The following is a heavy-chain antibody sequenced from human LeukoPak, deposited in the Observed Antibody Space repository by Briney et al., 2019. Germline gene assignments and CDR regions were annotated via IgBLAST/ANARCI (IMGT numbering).Heavy chain of an antibody. Sequence: GGSVRLSCAVSGFSFSNNYMNWVRQAPGKGLEWVSLIYSRGGTSYADSVKGRFTISRDSSKNTLFLQMNSLRVEDTAVYYCARDPPGIAASGTYYWGQGTLVTVSS. CDR1: GFSFSNNY. J-gene: IGHJ4*02. D-gene: IGHD6-13*01. V-gene: IGHV3-53*01. CDR2: IYSRGGT. CDR3: ARDPPGIAASGTYY.